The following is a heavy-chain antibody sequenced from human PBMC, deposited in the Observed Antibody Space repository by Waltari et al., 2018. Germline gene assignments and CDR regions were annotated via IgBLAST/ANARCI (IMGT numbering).Heavy chain of an antibody. CDR3: ARHETQPLLWFGELIDY. Sequence: QLQLQESGPGLVKPSETLSLTCTVSGGSISSSSYYWGWIRQPPGKGLEWIGSIYYSGSTYYNPSLKSRVTIAVDTSKNQFSLKLSSVTAADTAVYYCARHETQPLLWFGELIDYWGQGTLVTVSS. CDR1: GGSISSSSYY. D-gene: IGHD3-10*01. V-gene: IGHV4-39*01. J-gene: IGHJ4*02. CDR2: IYYSGST.